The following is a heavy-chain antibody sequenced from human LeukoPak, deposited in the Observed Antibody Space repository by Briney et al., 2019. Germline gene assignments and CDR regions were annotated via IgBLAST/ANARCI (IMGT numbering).Heavy chain of an antibody. V-gene: IGHV4-39*07. J-gene: IGHJ4*02. CDR2: IYYSGST. CDR1: GGSISSSSYY. Sequence: PSETLSLTCTVSGGSISSSSYYWGWIRQPPGKGLEWIGSIYYSGSTYYNPSLKSRVSISVDTSKNQFSLKLSSVTAADTAVYYCARVYGSGYSDYWGQGTLVTVSS. CDR3: ARVYGSGYSDY. D-gene: IGHD3-22*01.